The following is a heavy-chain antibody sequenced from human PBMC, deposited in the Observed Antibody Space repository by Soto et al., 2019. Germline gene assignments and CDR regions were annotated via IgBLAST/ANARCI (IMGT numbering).Heavy chain of an antibody. V-gene: IGHV3-23*01. CDR1: GFTFSSYA. Sequence: PGGSLRLSCAASGFTFSSYAMSWVRQAPGKGLEWVSAISGSGGSTYYADSVKGRFTISRDNSKNTLYLQMNSLRAEDTAVYYCAKDLISARPPDYYDSSRQGYYFDYWGQGTLVTSPQ. D-gene: IGHD3-22*01. CDR2: ISGSGGST. J-gene: IGHJ4*02. CDR3: AKDLISARPPDYYDSSRQGYYFDY.